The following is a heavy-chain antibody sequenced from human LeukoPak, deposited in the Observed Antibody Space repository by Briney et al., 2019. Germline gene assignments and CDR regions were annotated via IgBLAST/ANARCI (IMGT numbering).Heavy chain of an antibody. J-gene: IGHJ4*02. CDR2: ISGGGDAI. V-gene: IGHV3-48*01. CDR3: ARTYGSGSLDY. Sequence: GGSLRLSCAASGFTFTTHNMNWVRQAPGKGLEWVSYISGGGDAIFYADSVQGRFTISRDNAKNSVYLQMNSLRAEDTAVYYCARTYGSGSLDYWGQGTLVTVSS. D-gene: IGHD2-15*01. CDR1: GFTFTTHN.